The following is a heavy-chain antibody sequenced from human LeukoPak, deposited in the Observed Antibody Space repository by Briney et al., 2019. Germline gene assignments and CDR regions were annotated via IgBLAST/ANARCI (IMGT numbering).Heavy chain of an antibody. CDR3: ARGGVISTYYDFWSGYYIRAFDI. V-gene: IGHV1-8*01. CDR2: MNPNSGNT. CDR1: GYTFTGYD. Sequence: ASVKVSCKASGYTFTGYDINWVRQATGQGLEWMGWMNPNSGNTGYAQKFQGRVTMTRNTSISTAYMELSSLRSEDTAVYYCARGGVISTYYDFWSGYYIRAFDIWGQGTMVTVSS. J-gene: IGHJ3*02. D-gene: IGHD3-3*01.